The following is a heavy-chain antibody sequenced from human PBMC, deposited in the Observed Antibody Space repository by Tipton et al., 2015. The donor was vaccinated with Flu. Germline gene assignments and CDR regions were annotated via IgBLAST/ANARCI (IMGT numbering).Heavy chain of an antibody. CDR2: VYYTGDT. CDR1: GGSISSYY. D-gene: IGHD2-2*01. J-gene: IGHJ4*02. V-gene: IGHV4-59*01. CDR3: ARDKSPIPGALLY. Sequence: TLSLTCTVSGGSISSYYWTWIRQPPGKGLEWIGYVYYTGDTSYNPSFKSRVTISLGTSKNHFSLKLSSVTAADTAVYYCARDKSPIPGALLYWGQGALVTVSS.